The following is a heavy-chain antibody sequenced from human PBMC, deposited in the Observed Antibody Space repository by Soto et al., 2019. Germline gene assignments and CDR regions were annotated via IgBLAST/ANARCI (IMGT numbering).Heavy chain of an antibody. Sequence: GGSLRLSCAASGFTFSSYGMNWVRQAPGKGLEWVSSISSSSSHIYYPDSVKGRFTISRDNAKNSLYLQMNSLRAEDTAVYYSARGLHFYDSSVYYGYWGQGTLVTVSS. CDR1: GFTFSSYG. J-gene: IGHJ4*02. CDR2: ISSSSSHI. V-gene: IGHV3-21*01. D-gene: IGHD3-22*01. CDR3: ARGLHFYDSSVYYGY.